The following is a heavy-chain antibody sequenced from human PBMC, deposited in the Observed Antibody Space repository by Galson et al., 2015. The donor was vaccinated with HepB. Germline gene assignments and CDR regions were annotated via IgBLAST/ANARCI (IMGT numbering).Heavy chain of an antibody. CDR1: GLTFSSFA. Sequence: SLRLSCAASGLTFSSFAMHWVRQAPGKGLEYVSGSSSHGDSTYYVESVKGRFTISRDNSKNTLYLQMSSLRAEDTAVYYCVKGAKTGLRFSPGQNWGQGTLVTVSS. D-gene: IGHD3-3*01. V-gene: IGHV3-64D*06. CDR2: SSSHGDST. J-gene: IGHJ4*02. CDR3: VKGAKTGLRFSPGQN.